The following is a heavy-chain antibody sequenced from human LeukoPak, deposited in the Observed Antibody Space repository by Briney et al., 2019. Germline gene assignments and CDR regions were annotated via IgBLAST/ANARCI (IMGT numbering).Heavy chain of an antibody. CDR2: ISGSGGST. CDR1: GFTFSSYA. J-gene: IGHJ5*02. Sequence: PGGSLRLSCAASGFTFSSYAMSWVRQAPGKGLEWVSAISGSGGSTYYADSVKGRFTVSRDNSKNTLYLQMNSLRVDDTAVYYCAKGYSSSWSPNWFDPWGQGTLVIVSS. CDR3: AKGYSSSWSPNWFDP. V-gene: IGHV3-23*01. D-gene: IGHD6-13*01.